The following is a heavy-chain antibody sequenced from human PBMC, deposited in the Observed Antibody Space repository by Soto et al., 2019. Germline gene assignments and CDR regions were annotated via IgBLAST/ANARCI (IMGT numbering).Heavy chain of an antibody. CDR1: GFTFSSYW. V-gene: IGHV3-74*01. J-gene: IGHJ6*02. Sequence: GGSLRLSCAASGFTFSSYWVHWVRQAPGKGLVWVSRINSDGSSTSYADSVKGRFTISRDNAKNTLYLQMNSLRAEDTAVYYCARKRDYYYSGMDVWGQGTTVTVSS. CDR2: INSDGSST. CDR3: ARKRDYYYSGMDV.